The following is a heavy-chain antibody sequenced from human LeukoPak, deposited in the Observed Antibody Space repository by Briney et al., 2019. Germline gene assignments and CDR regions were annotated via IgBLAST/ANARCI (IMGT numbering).Heavy chain of an antibody. D-gene: IGHD3-16*02. J-gene: IGHJ5*02. Sequence: ASVKVSCKVSGYTLTELSMHWVRQAPGKGLEWMGGFYPEDGETIYAQKFQGRVTMTEDTSTDTAYMELSSLRSEDTAVYYCATVPYVWGSYRSNWFDPGGQGTLVTVSS. V-gene: IGHV1-24*01. CDR1: GYTLTELS. CDR2: FYPEDGET. CDR3: ATVPYVWGSYRSNWFDP.